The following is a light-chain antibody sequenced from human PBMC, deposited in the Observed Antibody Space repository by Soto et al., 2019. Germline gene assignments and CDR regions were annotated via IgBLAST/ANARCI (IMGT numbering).Light chain of an antibody. CDR1: QSVTSSY. J-gene: IGKJ1*01. CDR2: RAS. Sequence: EIVMTQSPGTLSLSPGERATLSCRASQSVTSSYLAWYQQKSGQAPRLLIYRASTRAPGVPARFSGSGSGTEFTLTISSLQSEDFAVYYCQQYNTWPRTFGQGTKVDIK. V-gene: IGKV3-15*01. CDR3: QQYNTWPRT.